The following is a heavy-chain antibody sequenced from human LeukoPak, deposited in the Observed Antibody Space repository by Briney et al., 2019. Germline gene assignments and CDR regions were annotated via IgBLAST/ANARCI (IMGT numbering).Heavy chain of an antibody. CDR2: INPNSGGT. J-gene: IGHJ4*02. D-gene: IGHD1-14*01. CDR3: ARARGNNQMGY. CDR1: GYTFTRYY. V-gene: IGHV1-2*04. Sequence: ASVRVSCQASGYTFTRYYMHWVRQAPGQGLEWMGWINPNSGGTNYAQKFQGWVTMTRDTSISTAYMELSRPRSDDTAVYYCARARGNNQMGYWGQGTLVAVSS.